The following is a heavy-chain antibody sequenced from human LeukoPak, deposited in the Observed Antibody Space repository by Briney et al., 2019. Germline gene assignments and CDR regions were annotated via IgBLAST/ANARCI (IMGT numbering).Heavy chain of an antibody. CDR3: AREGQAIYYGMDV. Sequence: SETLSLTCAVYGGSFSGYYWSWIRQHPGKGLEWIGYIYYSGSTYYNPSLKSRVTISVDTSKNQFSLKLSSVTAADTAVYYCAREGQAIYYGMDVWGQGTTVTVSS. CDR2: IYYSGST. CDR1: GGSFSGYY. J-gene: IGHJ6*02. V-gene: IGHV4-31*11.